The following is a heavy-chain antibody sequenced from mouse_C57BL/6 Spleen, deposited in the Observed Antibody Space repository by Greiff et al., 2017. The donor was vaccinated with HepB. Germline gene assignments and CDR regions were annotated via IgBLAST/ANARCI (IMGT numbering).Heavy chain of an antibody. CDR1: GYTFTDYE. D-gene: IGHD1-1*01. CDR3: TRLVITTVVGVDY. CDR2: IDPETGGT. V-gene: IGHV1-15*01. Sequence: QVQLQQSGAELVRPGASVTLSCKASGYTFTDYEMHWVKQTPVHGLEWIGAIDPETGGTAYNQKFKGKAILTADKSSSTAYMELRSLTSEDSAVYYYTRLVITTVVGVDYWGQGTTLTVSS. J-gene: IGHJ2*01.